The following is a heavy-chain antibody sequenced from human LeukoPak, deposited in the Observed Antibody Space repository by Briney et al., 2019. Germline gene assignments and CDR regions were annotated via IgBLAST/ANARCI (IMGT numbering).Heavy chain of an antibody. CDR1: GGSIRSYY. V-gene: IGHV4-59*12. CDR3: ARPRPRAGAFDI. J-gene: IGHJ3*02. Sequence: SETLSLTCTVSGGSIRSYYWSWMRQPPGKGLEGIGYIYYSGSTNYNPSLKRRVTISVDTSKNQFSLKLSSVPAADTAVYYCARPRPRAGAFDIWGQGTMVTVSS. CDR2: IYYSGST. D-gene: IGHD6-25*01.